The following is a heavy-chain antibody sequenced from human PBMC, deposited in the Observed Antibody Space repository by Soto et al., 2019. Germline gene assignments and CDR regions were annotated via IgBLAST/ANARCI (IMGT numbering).Heavy chain of an antibody. D-gene: IGHD3-3*01. CDR2: INPSGGST. CDR3: AREELERYYDFWSNLFGPAVY. J-gene: IGHJ4*02. Sequence: ASVKVSCKASGYTFTSYYMHWVRQAPGQGLEWMGIINPSGGSTSYAQKFQGRVTMTRDTSTSTVYMELSSLRSEDTAVYYCAREELERYYDFWSNLFGPAVYWGQGPLVTVSS. V-gene: IGHV1-46*01. CDR1: GYTFTSYY.